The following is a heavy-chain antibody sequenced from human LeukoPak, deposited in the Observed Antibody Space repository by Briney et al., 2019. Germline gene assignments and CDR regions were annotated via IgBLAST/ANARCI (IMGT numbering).Heavy chain of an antibody. V-gene: IGHV4-59*01. Sequence: SETLSLTCTVSGGSISSYYWSWIRQPPGKGLEWIGYIYYSGSTNNNPSLKSRVTISVDTSKNQFSLKLSSVTAADTAVYYCARGRADYSNFNNWFDPWGQGTLVTVSS. CDR3: ARGRADYSNFNNWFDP. CDR1: GGSISSYY. D-gene: IGHD4-11*01. CDR2: IYYSGST. J-gene: IGHJ5*02.